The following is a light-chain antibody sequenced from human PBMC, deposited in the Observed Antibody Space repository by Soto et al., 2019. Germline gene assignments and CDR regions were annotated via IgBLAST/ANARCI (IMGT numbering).Light chain of an antibody. CDR1: SSDVGSYDL. CDR2: EVT. J-gene: IGLJ1*01. V-gene: IGLV2-23*02. CDR3: CSFAGVTNFV. Sequence: QSVLTQPASVSGSPGQSITISCTGTSSDVGSYDLVSWYQQHPGKAPRLIIYEVTKRPSGVSNRFSGSKSGSTASLTFSGLQAEDEADYFCCSFAGVTNFVVGTGTKSPS.